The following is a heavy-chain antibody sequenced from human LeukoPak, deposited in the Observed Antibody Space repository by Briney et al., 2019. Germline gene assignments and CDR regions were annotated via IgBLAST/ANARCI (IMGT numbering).Heavy chain of an antibody. CDR2: VNPYSGNT. Sequence: ASVKVSCKASGYTFTTYDIGWVRQASGQGLEWMGWVNPYSGNTAYAQKFQGRVTMTRDTSISTAYMELNSLRSEDTAVYYCARRRGYYDSNGYLAYWGQGTLVTVSS. J-gene: IGHJ4*02. V-gene: IGHV1-8*01. D-gene: IGHD3-22*01. CDR3: ARRRGYYDSNGYLAY. CDR1: GYTFTTYD.